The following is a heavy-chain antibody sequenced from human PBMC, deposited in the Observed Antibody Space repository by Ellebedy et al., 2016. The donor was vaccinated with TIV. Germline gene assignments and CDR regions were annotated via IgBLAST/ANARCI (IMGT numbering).Heavy chain of an antibody. Sequence: GESLKISCSASGFTFSSYAMHWVRQAPGKGLEYVSAISSNGGSTYYADSVKGRFTISRDNSKNTLYLQMNSLRAEDTAVYYCAKEPNSGYEILGAFDIWGQGTMVTVSS. CDR1: GFTFSSYA. CDR3: AKEPNSGYEILGAFDI. V-gene: IGHV3-64*04. CDR2: ISSNGGST. J-gene: IGHJ3*02. D-gene: IGHD5-12*01.